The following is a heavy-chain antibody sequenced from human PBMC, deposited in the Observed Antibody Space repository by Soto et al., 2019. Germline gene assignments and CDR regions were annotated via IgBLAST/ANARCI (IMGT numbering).Heavy chain of an antibody. V-gene: IGHV1-18*01. J-gene: IGHJ6*02. Sequence: QVHLVQSGAEVKKPGASVKVSCKTSGYTFTRYGISWVRQAPGQGLEWMGWISGYDGRTNFAQKVQDRVTMTTHTSTSTVYMELRSLSSDDTAVYYCAREGDVPYYYYGMDVWGQGTTVTVSS. CDR1: GYTFTRYG. CDR3: AREGDVPYYYYGMDV. CDR2: ISGYDGRT. D-gene: IGHD2-21*02.